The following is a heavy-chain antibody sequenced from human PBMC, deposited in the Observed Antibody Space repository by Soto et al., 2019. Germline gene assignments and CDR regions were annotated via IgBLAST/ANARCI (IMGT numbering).Heavy chain of an antibody. Sequence: ASVKVSCKVSGYTLTELSMHWVRQAPGKGLEWMGGFDPEDGETIYAQKIQGRVTMTEDTSTDTANMKLRSLRSEDTAVYYCATHRYLTRQPFDYWGQGTLVTVSS. D-gene: IGHD3-9*01. CDR2: FDPEDGET. CDR3: ATHRYLTRQPFDY. J-gene: IGHJ4*02. CDR1: GYTLTELS. V-gene: IGHV1-24*01.